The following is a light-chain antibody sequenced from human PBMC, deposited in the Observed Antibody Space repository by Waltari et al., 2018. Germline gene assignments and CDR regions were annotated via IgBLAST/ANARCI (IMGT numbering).Light chain of an antibody. V-gene: IGLV2-8*01. CDR1: SSDFGAYKY. J-gene: IGLJ2*01. CDR2: EVS. Sequence: QSALTQPPSASGSPGQSVTISCTGTSSDFGAYKYVSWYQQHPGKAPKLLIYEVSKRASGVPDRFSGSKSGNTASLTVSGLQAEDEADYYCASRGASKVFGGGTKLTVL. CDR3: ASRGASKV.